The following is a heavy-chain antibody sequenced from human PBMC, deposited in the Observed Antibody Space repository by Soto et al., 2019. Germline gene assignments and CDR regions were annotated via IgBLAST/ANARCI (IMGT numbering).Heavy chain of an antibody. V-gene: IGHV3-33*01. J-gene: IGHJ3*02. CDR2: IWYDGSNK. D-gene: IGHD6-13*01. CDR1: GFTFSSYG. Sequence: PGGSLRLSCAASGFTFSSYGMHWVRQAPGKGLEWVAVIWYDGSNKYYADSVKGRFTISRDNSKNTLYLQMNSLRAEDTAVYYCARGRLPGIAAAAPHAFDIWGQGTMVTVSS. CDR3: ARGRLPGIAAAAPHAFDI.